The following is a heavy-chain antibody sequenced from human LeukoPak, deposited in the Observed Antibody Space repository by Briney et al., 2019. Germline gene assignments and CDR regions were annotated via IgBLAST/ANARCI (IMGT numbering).Heavy chain of an antibody. CDR3: ARGPDSSVDY. V-gene: IGHV3-33*01. J-gene: IGHJ4*02. CDR1: GFTFSSYG. D-gene: IGHD3-22*01. CDR2: TWYDGSNK. Sequence: GGSLRLSCAASGFTFSSYGMHWVRQAPGKGLEWVAVTWYDGSNKYYADSVKGRFTISRDNSKNTLYLQMNSLRGEDTAVYYCARGPDSSVDYWGQGTLVTVSS.